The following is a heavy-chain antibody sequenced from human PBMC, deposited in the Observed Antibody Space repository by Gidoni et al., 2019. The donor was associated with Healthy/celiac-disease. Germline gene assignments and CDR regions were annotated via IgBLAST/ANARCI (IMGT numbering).Heavy chain of an antibody. CDR1: GGSFSGYS. CDR2: INHSGST. D-gene: IGHD3-10*01. V-gene: IGHV4-34*01. Sequence: QVQLQQLGAGLLKPSETLSLTCAVYGGSFSGYSWSWIRQPPGKGLGWIGEINHSGSTNYNPSLKSRVTISVDTSKNQFSRKLSSVTAADTAVYYCARRKGRGITMVRGVAYFDYWGQGTLVTVSS. J-gene: IGHJ4*02. CDR3: ARRKGRGITMVRGVAYFDY.